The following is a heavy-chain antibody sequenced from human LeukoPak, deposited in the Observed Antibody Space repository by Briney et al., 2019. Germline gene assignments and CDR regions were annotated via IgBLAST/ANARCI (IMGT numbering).Heavy chain of an antibody. D-gene: IGHD6-19*01. Sequence: PSQTLSLTCTASGGSISSGGYYWSWIRQHPGKGLEWIAYIYYSGSTYYNPPLKSRVTISADTSKNQFSLKLSSVTAADTAVYYCARVVWIAVADDNDAFDIWGQGTLVTVSS. CDR1: GGSISSGGYY. J-gene: IGHJ3*02. V-gene: IGHV4-31*03. CDR2: IYYSGST. CDR3: ARVVWIAVADDNDAFDI.